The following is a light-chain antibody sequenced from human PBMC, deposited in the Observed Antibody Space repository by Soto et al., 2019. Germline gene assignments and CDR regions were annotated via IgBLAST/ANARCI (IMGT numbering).Light chain of an antibody. CDR2: VAS. CDR1: QSVGSY. CDR3: QQYVAPHPIT. J-gene: IGKJ5*01. V-gene: IGKV3-20*01. Sequence: EIVLTQSPGTLSMSPGQRATLSCRASQSVGSYLAWYQQKPGQPPRLLISVASSRATGIPDRFSGSGSGTEFTLTISKVEPEDFAVYYCQQYVAPHPITFGQGTRLDIK.